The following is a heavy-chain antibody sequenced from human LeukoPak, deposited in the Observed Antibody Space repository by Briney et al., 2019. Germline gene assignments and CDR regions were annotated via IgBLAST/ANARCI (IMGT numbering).Heavy chain of an antibody. CDR1: GGSISSYY. CDR2: IYYSGST. CDR3: ARHVDGYIGPFDY. D-gene: IGHD5-24*01. V-gene: IGHV4-59*08. Sequence: SETLSLTCTVSGGSISSYYWSWIRQPPGKGLEWIGYIYYSGSTNYNPSLKSRVTISVDTSKNQFSLKLSSVTAADTAVYYCARHVDGYIGPFDYWGQRTLVTFSS. J-gene: IGHJ4*02.